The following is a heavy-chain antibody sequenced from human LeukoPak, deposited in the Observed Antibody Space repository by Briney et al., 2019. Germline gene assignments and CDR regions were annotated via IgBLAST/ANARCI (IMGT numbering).Heavy chain of an antibody. CDR3: AKDRCTNGVCGAPYYYYYYGMDV. CDR2: ISYDGSNK. V-gene: IGHV3-30*18. Sequence: PGGSLRLSCAASGFTFSSYGMHWVRQAPGKGLEWVAVISYDGSNKYYADSVKGRFTISRDNSKNTLYLQMNSLRAEDTAVYYCAKDRCTNGVCGAPYYYYYYGMDVWGQGTTVTVSS. D-gene: IGHD2-8*01. J-gene: IGHJ6*02. CDR1: GFTFSSYG.